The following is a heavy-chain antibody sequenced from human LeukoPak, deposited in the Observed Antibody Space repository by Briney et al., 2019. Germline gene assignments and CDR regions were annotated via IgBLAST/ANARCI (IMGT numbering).Heavy chain of an antibody. J-gene: IGHJ4*02. Sequence: QSGGSLRLSCAASGFTFSSYAMSWVRQAPGKGLEWVSAISGSGGSTYYADSVKGRFTISRDNSKNTLYLQMNSLRAEDTAVYYCAKGTAKVSFTGDYWGQGTLVTVSS. CDR3: AKGTAKVSFTGDY. D-gene: IGHD5-18*01. CDR1: GFTFSSYA. CDR2: ISGSGGST. V-gene: IGHV3-23*01.